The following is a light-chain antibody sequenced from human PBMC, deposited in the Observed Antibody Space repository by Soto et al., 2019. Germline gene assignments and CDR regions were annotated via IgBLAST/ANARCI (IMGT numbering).Light chain of an antibody. CDR3: QQRSNWPPIT. J-gene: IGKJ5*01. CDR1: QSVSSY. CDR2: DAS. Sequence: EIVLTQSPATLSLSPGERATLSCRASQSVSSYLAWYQQKPVQAPRLLIYDASNRSTGIPARFSGSGSGTDCTLTSSSLEPADFAVYYCQQRSNWPPITFGKGTRLEIK. V-gene: IGKV3-11*01.